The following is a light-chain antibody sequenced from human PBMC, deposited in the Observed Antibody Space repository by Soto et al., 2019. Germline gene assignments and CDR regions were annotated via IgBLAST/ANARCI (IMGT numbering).Light chain of an antibody. CDR2: GAF. V-gene: IGKV3-11*01. J-gene: IGKJ5*01. CDR1: PSVTNY. Sequence: EIVLTQSPATLSLSPGERATLSCRASPSVTNYLAWYQQKPGQAPSLLIYGAFNRPTRIPARFSGSGSGTDFTLTISSLEPEDSAIYYCQQRNIWPPVTFGQGTRLEIK. CDR3: QQRNIWPPVT.